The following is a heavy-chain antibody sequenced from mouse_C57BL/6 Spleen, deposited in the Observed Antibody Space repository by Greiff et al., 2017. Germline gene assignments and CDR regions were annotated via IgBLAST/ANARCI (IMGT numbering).Heavy chain of an antibody. D-gene: IGHD2-3*01. CDR1: GYSFTGYF. CDR3: ARRDGYWYFDV. V-gene: IGHV1-20*01. J-gene: IGHJ1*03. Sequence: EVQLQQSGPELVKPGDSVKISCKASGYSFTGYFMNWVMQSHGKSLEWIGRINPYNGDTFYNQKFKGKATLTVDKSSSTAHMELRSLTSEDSAVYYCARRDGYWYFDVWGTGTTFTVSS. CDR2: INPYNGDT.